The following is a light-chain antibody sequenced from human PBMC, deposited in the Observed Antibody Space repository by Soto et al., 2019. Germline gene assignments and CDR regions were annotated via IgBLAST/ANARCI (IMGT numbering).Light chain of an antibody. J-gene: IGLJ2*01. V-gene: IGLV1-40*01. CDR2: ANI. CDR1: TSNIGSGYD. Sequence: QSVLTQPPSVSGAPGQGVTISCTGSTSNIGSGYDVHWYQQVPGLAPKLLIYANINRPSGVPDRFSGSKSGTSASLVITGLQAEDEADYYCQSYDNSLSGWVFGGGTKLTVL. CDR3: QSYDNSLSGWV.